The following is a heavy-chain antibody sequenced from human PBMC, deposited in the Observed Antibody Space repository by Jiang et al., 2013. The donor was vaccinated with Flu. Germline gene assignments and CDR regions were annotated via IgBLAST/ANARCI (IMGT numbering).Heavy chain of an antibody. V-gene: IGHV3-74*01. CDR3: ARYRDHYVDY. Sequence: PGGSLRLSCAVSGFTFSSYWMHWVRQAPGKGLVWVSRINSDGSSTSYADSVKGRFTSSRDNAKNTLFLQMNSLRAEDTAVYYCARYRDHYVDYWGQGTLVTVSS. CDR2: INSDGSST. D-gene: IGHD3-16*02. CDR1: GFTFSSYW. J-gene: IGHJ4*02.